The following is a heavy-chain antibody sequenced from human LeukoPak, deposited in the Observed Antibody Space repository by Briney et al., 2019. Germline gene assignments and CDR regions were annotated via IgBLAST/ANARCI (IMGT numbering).Heavy chain of an antibody. J-gene: IGHJ4*02. CDR2: NSTSSSYI. Sequence: SGGSLRLSCAASGFTFSSYSMNWVRQAPGKGLEWVSSNSTSSSYIYYADSVKGRFTTARVIAKNSLYLKIKTRTTEDTAVYYCARLSGIAAAIDYWGQGTLVTVSS. CDR1: GFTFSSYS. CDR3: ARLSGIAAAIDY. V-gene: IGHV3-21*01. D-gene: IGHD6-13*01.